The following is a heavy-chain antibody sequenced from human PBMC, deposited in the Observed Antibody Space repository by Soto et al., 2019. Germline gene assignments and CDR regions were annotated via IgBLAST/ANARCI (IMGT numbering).Heavy chain of an antibody. V-gene: IGHV4-4*02. D-gene: IGHD6-13*01. J-gene: IGHJ6*02. CDR3: ARDLTGIAATYYYYYGMDV. CDR1: GGSISSSNW. CDR2: IYHSGST. Sequence: SETLSLTCAVSGGSISSSNWWSWVRKPPGKGLEWIGEIYHSGSTNYNPSLKSRVTISVDKSKNQFSLKLSSVTAADTAVYYCARDLTGIAATYYYYYGMDVWGQGTTVTVSS.